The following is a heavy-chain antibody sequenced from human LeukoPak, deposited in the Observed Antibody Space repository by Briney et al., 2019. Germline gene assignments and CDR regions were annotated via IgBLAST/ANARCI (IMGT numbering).Heavy chain of an antibody. D-gene: IGHD1-26*01. CDR2: IHYTGTT. J-gene: IGHJ3*02. CDR1: GGSINNHY. V-gene: IGHV4-59*08. Sequence: SSETLSLTCIVSGGSINNHYWTWIRQTPGKGLEWIGDIHYTGTTKYNPSLKSRVTISIDTSKNQFSLELSSVTATDTAVYSCATNRAGTYDRPFDIWGQGTMVTVSS. CDR3: ATNRAGTYDRPFDI.